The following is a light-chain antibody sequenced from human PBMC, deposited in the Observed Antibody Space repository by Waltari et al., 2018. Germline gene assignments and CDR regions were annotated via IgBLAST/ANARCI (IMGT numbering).Light chain of an antibody. CDR2: DAS. CDR1: PSVSSY. V-gene: IGKV3-11*01. Sequence: EIVLTQSPATLSLSPGERATLSCRASPSVSSYLAWYQQKPGQAPRLLIYDASNRATGIPARFSGSGSGTDFTLTISSLEPEDFAVYYCQQRSNWPASTFGQGTRLEIK. CDR3: QQRSNWPAST. J-gene: IGKJ5*01.